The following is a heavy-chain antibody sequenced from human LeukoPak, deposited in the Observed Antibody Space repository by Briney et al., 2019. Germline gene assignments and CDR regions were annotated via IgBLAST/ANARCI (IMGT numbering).Heavy chain of an antibody. CDR2: INRDGSEV. V-gene: IGHV3-7*04. D-gene: IGHD3-3*01. CDR1: GFPFAPFW. Sequence: PGGSLRLSCAASGFPFAPFWMTWVRQPPGKGPEFMATINRDGSEVAYGNPVRGRFTISRDNAENSLYLQMYRVRAEDTAVYYCARGRDEWLYLNYWGQGALVTVSS. CDR3: ARGRDEWLYLNY. J-gene: IGHJ4*02.